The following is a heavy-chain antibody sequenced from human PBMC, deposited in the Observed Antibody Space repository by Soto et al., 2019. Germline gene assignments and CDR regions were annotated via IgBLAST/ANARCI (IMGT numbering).Heavy chain of an antibody. CDR3: ARDLVTIFGVVAD. V-gene: IGHV3-21*01. CDR2: ISSSSSYI. D-gene: IGHD3-3*01. CDR1: GFTFSSYS. Sequence: EVQLVESGGGLVKPGGSLRLSCAASGFTFSSYSMNWVRQAPGKGLEWVSSISSSSSYIYYADSVKCRFTSSRDNAKNSRYLQMNSLRAEDTAVYYCARDLVTIFGVVADWGQGTLVTVSS. J-gene: IGHJ4*02.